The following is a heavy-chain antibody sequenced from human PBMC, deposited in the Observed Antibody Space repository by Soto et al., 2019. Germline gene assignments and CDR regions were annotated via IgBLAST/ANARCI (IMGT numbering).Heavy chain of an antibody. Sequence: EVQLVESGGGLVQPGGSLKLSCAASGFTFSGSAMHWVRQASGKGLEWVGRIRSKANSYATAYAASVKGRFTISRDDSKNTAYLQMNSLKTEDTAVYYCTSSALIDYYYYGMDVWGQGTTVTVSS. J-gene: IGHJ6*02. CDR2: IRSKANSYAT. V-gene: IGHV3-73*02. CDR3: TSSALIDYYYYGMDV. CDR1: GFTFSGSA. D-gene: IGHD3-22*01.